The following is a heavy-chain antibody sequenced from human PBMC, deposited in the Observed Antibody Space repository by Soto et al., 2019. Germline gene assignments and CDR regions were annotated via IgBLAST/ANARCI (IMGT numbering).Heavy chain of an antibody. CDR3: ASSLGYYYVSSGHDFDY. J-gene: IGHJ4*02. CDR2: IYYSGST. V-gene: IGHV4-31*03. CDR1: GGSISSGGYY. D-gene: IGHD3-22*01. Sequence: SETLSLTCTVSGGSISSGGYYWSWIRQHPGKGLEWIGYIYYSGSTYYNPSLKSRVTISVDTSKNQFSLKLSSVTAADTAVYYCASSLGYYYVSSGHDFDYWGQGTLVTVSS.